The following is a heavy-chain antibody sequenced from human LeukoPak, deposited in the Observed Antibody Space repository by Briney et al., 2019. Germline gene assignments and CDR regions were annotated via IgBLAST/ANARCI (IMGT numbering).Heavy chain of an antibody. Sequence: GGSLRLSCAPSGFTFSSYGMHGVGQAPGKGLGWGAVISYDGSNKYYADSVKGRFTISRDNSKNTLYLQMNSLRAEDTAVYYCAKDYCGGDCYSFDYWGQGTLVTVSS. J-gene: IGHJ4*02. CDR1: GFTFSSYG. V-gene: IGHV3-30*18. D-gene: IGHD2-21*02. CDR2: ISYDGSNK. CDR3: AKDYCGGDCYSFDY.